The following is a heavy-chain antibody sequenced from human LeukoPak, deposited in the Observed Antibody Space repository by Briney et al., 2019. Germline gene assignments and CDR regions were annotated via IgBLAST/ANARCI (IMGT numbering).Heavy chain of an antibody. CDR1: GFTFSSYA. D-gene: IGHD1-26*01. CDR2: ISYDGSNK. CDR3: ARAGVGATAANYYYYYYGMDV. V-gene: IGHV3-30-3*01. Sequence: GRSLRLSCAASGFTFSSYAMHWVRQAPGKGLEWVAVISYDGSNKYYADSVKGRFTISRDNSKNTLYLQMNSLRAEDTAVYYCARAGVGATAANYYYYYYGMDVWGQGTTVTVSS. J-gene: IGHJ6*02.